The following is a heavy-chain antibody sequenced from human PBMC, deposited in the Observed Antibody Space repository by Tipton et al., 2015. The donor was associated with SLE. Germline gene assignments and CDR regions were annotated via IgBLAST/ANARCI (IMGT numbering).Heavy chain of an antibody. Sequence: SLRLSCTTSGFIFSNYRMSWVRQAPGKGLEWVGFIKNKAYGETTEYAASVKGRFTISRDDSKNTLYLQMNRLRVEDTAVYYCAGGTGAYFDHWGQGTLVTVSS. V-gene: IGHV3-49*04. CDR2: IKNKAYGETT. J-gene: IGHJ4*02. D-gene: IGHD3-16*01. CDR3: AGGTGAYFDH. CDR1: GFIFSNYR.